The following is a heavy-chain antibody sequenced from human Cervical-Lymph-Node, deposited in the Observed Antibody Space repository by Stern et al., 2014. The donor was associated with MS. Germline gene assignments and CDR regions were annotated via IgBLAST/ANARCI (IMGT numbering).Heavy chain of an antibody. CDR1: GGSFSNYA. D-gene: IGHD2-2*02. J-gene: IGHJ5*02. CDR2: VFPSPGEA. CDR3: ARDPHRSSRCTSTNCYTRDWFDP. V-gene: IGHV1-69*04. Sequence: QVQLVQSGAEVRKPGSSVRVSCRASGGSFSNYAISWVRQAPGQGLEWMGRVFPSPGEADYTQKFEGRATFTADRSTPTAYMELTGLRSEDTAVYYCARDPHRSSRCTSTNCYTRDWFDPWGQGTLVTVSS.